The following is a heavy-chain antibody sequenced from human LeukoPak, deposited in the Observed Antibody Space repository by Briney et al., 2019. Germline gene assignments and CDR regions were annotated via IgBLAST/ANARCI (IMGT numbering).Heavy chain of an antibody. CDR1: GYTFTDYY. CDR3: ARDGIAAAGTLYYYHYYGMDV. D-gene: IGHD6-13*01. Sequence: ASVKVSFKASGYTFTDYYMHWVRQAPGQGLEWMGWINPNSGGTNYAQKFQGRVTMTGDTSISTAYMELSRLRSDDTAVYYCARDGIAAAGTLYYYHYYGMDVWGQGTTVTVSS. CDR2: INPNSGGT. J-gene: IGHJ6*02. V-gene: IGHV1-2*02.